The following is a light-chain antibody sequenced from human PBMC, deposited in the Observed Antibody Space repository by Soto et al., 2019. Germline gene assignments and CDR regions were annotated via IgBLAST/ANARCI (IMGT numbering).Light chain of an antibody. J-gene: IGKJ4*01. V-gene: IGKV4-1*01. CDR2: CAS. Sequence: DIVMTQSPDSLAVSLGERATINCKSSQSVLYSSNNKNYLAWYQQKPGQPPKLLIYCASTRESGVPDRFSGSGSGTDFNLTISSLQAEDVAVYYCQQYYSTPRNFGGGTKVEIK. CDR3: QQYYSTPRN. CDR1: QSVLYSSNNKNY.